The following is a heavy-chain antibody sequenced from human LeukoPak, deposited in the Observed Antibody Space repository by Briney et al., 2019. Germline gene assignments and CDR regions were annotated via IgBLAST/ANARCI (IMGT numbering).Heavy chain of an antibody. V-gene: IGHV1-18*01. Sequence: GASVKVSYKASSDTFIRYGISWVRQAPGQGLEWMGWISTGNGNTNYGQKFQGRVTMTTDTSTATAYMELRSLRFDDTAMYYCATANNWNYALGYWGQGTLVTVSS. CDR2: ISTGNGNT. J-gene: IGHJ4*02. CDR3: ATANNWNYALGY. CDR1: SDTFIRYG. D-gene: IGHD1-7*01.